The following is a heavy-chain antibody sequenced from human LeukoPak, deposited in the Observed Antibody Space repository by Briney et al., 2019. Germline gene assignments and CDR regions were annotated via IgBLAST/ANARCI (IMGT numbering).Heavy chain of an antibody. J-gene: IGHJ4*02. V-gene: IGHV3-21*01. CDR3: ARGDSSSWYFDY. Sequence: GGSLRLSCAASGFTFSSYNMNWVRQAPGKGLEWVSSISISTSYIYYADSVKGRFTIPRDNAKNSLYLQMNSLRAEDTAVYYCARGDSSSWYFDYWGQGTLVTVSS. CDR1: GFTFSSYN. CDR2: ISISTSYI. D-gene: IGHD6-13*01.